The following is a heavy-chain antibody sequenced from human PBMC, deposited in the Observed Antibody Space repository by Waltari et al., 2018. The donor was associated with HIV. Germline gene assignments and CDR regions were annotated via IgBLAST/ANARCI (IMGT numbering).Heavy chain of an antibody. D-gene: IGHD3-16*01. CDR2: INSDGSST. J-gene: IGHJ4*02. V-gene: IGHV3-74*01. CDR3: ASLYNYVWGSPPPFDY. Sequence: EVQLVESGGGLVQPGGSLRLSCAASGFTFSSYWMHWVRQAPGKGLVWVSRINSDGSSTNYADSVKGRFTISRDNAKNTVYLQMNSLRAEVTALYYCASLYNYVWGSPPPFDYWGQGTLVTVSS. CDR1: GFTFSSYW.